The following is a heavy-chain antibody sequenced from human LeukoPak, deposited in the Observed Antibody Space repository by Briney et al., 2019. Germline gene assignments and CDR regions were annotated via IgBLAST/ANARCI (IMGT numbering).Heavy chain of an antibody. CDR1: DGSISNYY. Sequence: SETLSLTCTVSDGSISNYYWSWIRQPPGKGLEWIGYIYYSGSTDYNPSLKSRVTMSVDRSKNQFSLKLSSVTAADTAVYYCARVFPLAVNDGFDNWGQGTKVTVSS. J-gene: IGHJ3*02. D-gene: IGHD2-21*01. CDR2: IYYSGST. V-gene: IGHV4-59*01. CDR3: ARVFPLAVNDGFDN.